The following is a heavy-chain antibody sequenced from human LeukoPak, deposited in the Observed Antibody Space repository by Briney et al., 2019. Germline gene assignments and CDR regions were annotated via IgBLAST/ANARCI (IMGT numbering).Heavy chain of an antibody. J-gene: IGHJ5*02. CDR3: ARDLKDDNKSMTRFDP. CDR1: GFSVSTNY. CDR2: DYIDYGA. V-gene: IGHV3-66*01. Sequence: WGSLRLSCAASGFSVSTNYMSWVRQAPGEGLEWVSVDYIDYGANSADSVKGRFTISRDNSKNTLYLQLNSLRAEDTAVYYCARDLKDDNKSMTRFDPWGQGTLVTVS. D-gene: IGHD5-24*01.